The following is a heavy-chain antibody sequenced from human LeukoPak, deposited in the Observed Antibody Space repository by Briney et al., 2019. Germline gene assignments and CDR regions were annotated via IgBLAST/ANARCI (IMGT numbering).Heavy chain of an antibody. V-gene: IGHV4-39*07. CDR2: IYYSGNT. Sequence: PSETLSLTCTVSGGSISNSSYYWGWIRQPPGKGLEWIGNIYYSGNTYYNPSLKSRVTISVDTSKNQFSLRLRSVTAADTAVYYCASQVGNILTGYTQNWFDPWGQGTLVTVSS. J-gene: IGHJ5*02. CDR1: GGSISNSSYY. D-gene: IGHD3-9*01. CDR3: ASQVGNILTGYTQNWFDP.